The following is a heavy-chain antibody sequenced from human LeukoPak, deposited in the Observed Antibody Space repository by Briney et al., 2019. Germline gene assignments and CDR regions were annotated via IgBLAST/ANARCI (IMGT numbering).Heavy chain of an antibody. J-gene: IGHJ4*02. CDR3: ARYSSIRRLYYFDY. CDR2: ISAQHGQT. CDR1: GYSENFYG. D-gene: IGHD3-3*02. Sequence: ASVKVSCKTSGYSENFYGITWVRQVAGQGLEWMGWISAQHGQTEYAPNSQDRVTMTTDTYTNTAYMELRSLRSDDTAVYYCARYSSIRRLYYFDYWGQGTLVTVSS. V-gene: IGHV1-18*01.